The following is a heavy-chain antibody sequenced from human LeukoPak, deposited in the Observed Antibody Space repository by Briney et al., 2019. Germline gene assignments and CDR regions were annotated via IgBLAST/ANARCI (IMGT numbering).Heavy chain of an antibody. CDR2: ISSSTKTI. Sequence: PGGSLRLSCTASGFPFSTYSMNWVRQAPGKGLEWISYISSSTKTIYYADSVRGRFTISRDNGKTSLFLQMTNLRDDDTAVYYCARDRYGDSVALDFWYFDLWGRGTLVTVSS. CDR3: ARDRYGDSVALDFWYFDL. J-gene: IGHJ2*01. CDR1: GFPFSTYS. V-gene: IGHV3-48*02. D-gene: IGHD2-21*02.